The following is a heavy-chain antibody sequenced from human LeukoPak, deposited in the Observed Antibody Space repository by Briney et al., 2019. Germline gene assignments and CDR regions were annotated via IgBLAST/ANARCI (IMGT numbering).Heavy chain of an antibody. Sequence: GGSLRLSCAASGFTFSSYWMSWVRQAPGKGLEWVANIKQDGSEKYYVDSVKGRFTISRDNAKNSLYLQMNSLRAEDTAVYYCARGPDCTNGVCYGSNQYYYYYYYMDVWGKGTTVTVSS. CDR2: IKQDGSEK. D-gene: IGHD2-8*01. J-gene: IGHJ6*03. CDR1: GFTFSSYW. V-gene: IGHV3-7*04. CDR3: ARGPDCTNGVCYGSNQYYYYYYYMDV.